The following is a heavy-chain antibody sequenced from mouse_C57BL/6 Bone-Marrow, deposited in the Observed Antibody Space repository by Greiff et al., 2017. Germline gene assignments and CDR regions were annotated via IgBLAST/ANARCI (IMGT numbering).Heavy chain of an antibody. Sequence: EVKLMESGGGLVQPGGSMKLSCVASGFTFSNYWMNWVRQSPEKGLEWVAQIRLKSGNYATHYAESMTGRFTISRDDSKSSVYLQMNNLMAEDTGTYYCTGDYGSSYRYFDYWGQGTTLTVSS. CDR1: GFTFSNYW. CDR2: IRLKSGNYAT. V-gene: IGHV6-3*01. J-gene: IGHJ2*01. CDR3: TGDYGSSYRYFDY. D-gene: IGHD1-1*01.